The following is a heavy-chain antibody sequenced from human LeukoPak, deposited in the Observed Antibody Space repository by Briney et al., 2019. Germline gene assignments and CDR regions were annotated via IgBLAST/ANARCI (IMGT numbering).Heavy chain of an antibody. J-gene: IGHJ4*02. D-gene: IGHD3-10*01. Sequence: ASVNVSCKASGYTFTGYYMHWVRQAPGQGLEWMGWIDPSTGGTNYAQNFQGRVTMTRDTSTTTVYIELSSLKSDDTAVYHCARGNNYGSGSLFYGWGQGTLVTVSS. CDR1: GYTFTGYY. V-gene: IGHV1-2*02. CDR2: IDPSTGGT. CDR3: ARGNNYGSGSLFYG.